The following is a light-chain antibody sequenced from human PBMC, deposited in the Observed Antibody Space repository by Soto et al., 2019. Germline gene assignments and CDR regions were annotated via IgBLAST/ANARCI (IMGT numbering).Light chain of an antibody. Sequence: EIVLTQSPGTLSLSPGERSTLSCSSIQSVSSSYLAWYQQKPGQAPRLLMYGISRRATGIPDRFSGSGSGTDFTLTITRLEPEDFAVYYCQQYVTSSPRTFGQGTKVDIK. CDR1: QSVSSSY. CDR2: GIS. CDR3: QQYVTSSPRT. V-gene: IGKV3-20*01. J-gene: IGKJ1*01.